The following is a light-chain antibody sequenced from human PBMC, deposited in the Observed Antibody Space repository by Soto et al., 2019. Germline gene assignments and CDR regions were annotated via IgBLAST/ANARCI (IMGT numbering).Light chain of an antibody. CDR1: QSVSIY. V-gene: IGKV3-15*01. J-gene: IGKJ2*01. CDR3: QHYNYWPYT. Sequence: EIVLTQSPATLSLSPGERATLSCRASQSVSIYLAWYQQKPGQAPRLLIYDAPTRATGVPARFSGSGSGTDFTLTISSLQSEDFAVYYCQHYNYWPYTFGQGTKVDIK. CDR2: DAP.